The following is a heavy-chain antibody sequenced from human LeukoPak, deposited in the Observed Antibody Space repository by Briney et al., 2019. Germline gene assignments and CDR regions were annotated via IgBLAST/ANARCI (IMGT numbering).Heavy chain of an antibody. V-gene: IGHV3-33*01. CDR2: IWYDGSNK. J-gene: IGHJ4*02. Sequence: GRSLRLSCAASGFTFSSYGMHWVRQAPGKGLEWVAVIWYDGSNKYYADSVKGRFTISRDNDKNSVYLQMNSLRAEDTAVYYCGYSSGWLFDYWGQGALVTVSS. CDR1: GFTFSSYG. CDR3: GYSSGWLFDY. D-gene: IGHD6-19*01.